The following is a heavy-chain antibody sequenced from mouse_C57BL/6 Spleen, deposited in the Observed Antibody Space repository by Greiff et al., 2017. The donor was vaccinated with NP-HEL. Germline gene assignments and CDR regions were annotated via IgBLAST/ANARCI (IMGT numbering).Heavy chain of an antibody. J-gene: IGHJ4*01. CDR1: GFSINSDCY. V-gene: IGHV3-3*01. CDR2: TFYSGIT. Sequence: EVQLVESGPRLVRPSQTLSLTCTVTGFSINSDCYWIWIRQFPGNKLEYIGYTFYSGITYYNPSLESRTYITRDTSKNQFSLKLSSVTTEDTATYYCARGSEHYYAMDYWGQGTSVTVSS. CDR3: ARGSEHYYAMDY.